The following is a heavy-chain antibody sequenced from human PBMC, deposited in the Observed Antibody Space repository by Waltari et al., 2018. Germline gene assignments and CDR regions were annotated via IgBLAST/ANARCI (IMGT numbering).Heavy chain of an antibody. CDR3: ARGSVVQGVIPPFDY. D-gene: IGHD3-10*01. V-gene: IGHV1-69*08. CDR2: IIPIFCTA. CDR1: GGTFSSYA. J-gene: IGHJ4*02. Sequence: QVQLVQSGAEVKKPGSSVKVSCKASGGTFSSYAISWVRQAPGQGLEWMGRIIPIFCTAKYAQKFQGRVTITADKSTSTAYMELSSLRSEDTAVYYCARGSVVQGVIPPFDYWGQGTLVTVSS.